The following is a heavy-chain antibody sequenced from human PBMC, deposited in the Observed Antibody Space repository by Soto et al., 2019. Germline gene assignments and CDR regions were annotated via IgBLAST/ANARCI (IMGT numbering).Heavy chain of an antibody. D-gene: IGHD6-13*01. CDR2: IKQDGSEK. J-gene: IGHJ5*02. V-gene: IGHV3-7*01. CDR1: GFTFSSYW. CDR3: ARSYRSSRSNRFDP. Sequence: PGWSLRLSCAASGFTFSSYWMSWVRQAPGKGLEWVANIKQDGSEKYYVDSVKGRFTISRDNAKNSLYLQMNSLRAEDTAVYYCARSYRSSRSNRFDPRGQGTLVTVSA.